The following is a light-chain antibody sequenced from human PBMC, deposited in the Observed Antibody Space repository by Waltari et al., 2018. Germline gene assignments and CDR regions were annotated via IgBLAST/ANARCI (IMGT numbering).Light chain of an antibody. Sequence: DIVMTQSPDSLAVSLGERATINCKSSQSVLYRSNNKNYLAWYQQKPGQPPKLLIYWASTRKSGVPDRFSGSGSGTDFTLTISSLQAEDVAVYYCQQYYSTPRTFGQGTKVEIK. CDR2: WAS. CDR3: QQYYSTPRT. V-gene: IGKV4-1*01. J-gene: IGKJ1*01. CDR1: QSVLYRSNNKNY.